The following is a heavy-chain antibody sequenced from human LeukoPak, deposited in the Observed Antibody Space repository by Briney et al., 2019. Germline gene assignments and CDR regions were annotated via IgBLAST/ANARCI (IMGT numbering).Heavy chain of an antibody. CDR3: ARGLYCSSSTSCYDYGMDV. CDR2: IIPILGTA. J-gene: IGHJ6*02. D-gene: IGHD2-2*01. Sequence: ASVKVSCKASVGTFRSYGLNWVRQAPGQGLEWMGGIIPILGTAKYAQKLQGRVTVTADESTSTGYMELSSLRSEDTAVYYCARGLYCSSSTSCYDYGMDVWGQGTTVTVSS. CDR1: VGTFRSYG. V-gene: IGHV1-69*13.